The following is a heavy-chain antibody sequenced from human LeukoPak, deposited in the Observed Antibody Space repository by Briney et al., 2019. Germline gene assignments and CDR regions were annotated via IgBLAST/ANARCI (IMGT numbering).Heavy chain of an antibody. Sequence: GGSLRLSCAASGFTFSSYWMSWVRQAPGKGLEWVANIKQDGSEKYYVDSVKGRSTISRDNAKNSLYLQMNSLRAEDTAVYYCARGLGYGDYAYLFDYWGQGTLVTVSS. CDR2: IKQDGSEK. D-gene: IGHD4-17*01. V-gene: IGHV3-7*01. J-gene: IGHJ4*02. CDR3: ARGLGYGDYAYLFDY. CDR1: GFTFSSYW.